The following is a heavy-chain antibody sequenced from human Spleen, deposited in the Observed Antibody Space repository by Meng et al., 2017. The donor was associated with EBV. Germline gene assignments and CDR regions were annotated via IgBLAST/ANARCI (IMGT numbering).Heavy chain of an antibody. CDR1: GYTFTNYQ. CDR2: INPSDGST. CDR3: ASLGVYGSGSFGIDY. D-gene: IGHD3-10*01. V-gene: IGHV1-46*01. Sequence: LVQSGAEVRKPGAPVKVYCQASGYTFTNYQMRWVRPAPGQGLEWMGMINPSDGSTNYAQNFQCRVTMTRDTSKSTVYLELSSLGFEDTAVYYCASLGVYGSGSFGIDYWGQGSLVTVSS. J-gene: IGHJ4*02.